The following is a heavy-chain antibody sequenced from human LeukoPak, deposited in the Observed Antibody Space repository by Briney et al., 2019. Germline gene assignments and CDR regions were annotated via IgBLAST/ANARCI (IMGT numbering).Heavy chain of an antibody. V-gene: IGHV3-23*01. D-gene: IGHD3-22*01. CDR1: GFTFSSYA. CDR3: AKAGSYYDSRFDY. CDR2: ISGSGGST. Sequence: GGSLRLSCAASGFTFSSYAMSWVRQAPGKGLEWVSAISGSGGSTYYTDSVKGRFTISRDNSKNTLYLQMNSLRAEDTAVYYCAKAGSYYDSRFDYWGQGTLVTVSS. J-gene: IGHJ4*02.